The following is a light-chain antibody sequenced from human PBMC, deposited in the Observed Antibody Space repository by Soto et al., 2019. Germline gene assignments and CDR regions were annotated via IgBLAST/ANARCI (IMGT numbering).Light chain of an antibody. J-gene: IGKJ1*01. CDR2: GAS. V-gene: IGKV3-15*01. CDR3: QQYNNWWT. CDR1: QSVSSN. Sequence: EIVMTQSPATLSVSPGERATLSCRASQSVSSNLAWYPQKPGQAPRLLIYGASTRATGIPARFSGSGSGTEFTLTISSLQSEDFAVYYCQQYNNWWTFGQGTKVEIK.